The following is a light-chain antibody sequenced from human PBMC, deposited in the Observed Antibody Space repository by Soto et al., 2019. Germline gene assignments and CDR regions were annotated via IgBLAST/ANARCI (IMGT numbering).Light chain of an antibody. V-gene: IGLV2-18*02. CDR2: EVS. CDR3: SSYTSSSTLLV. CDR1: SSDVGSYNR. Sequence: QSALTQPPSVSGSPGQSVTISCTGTSSDVGSYNRVSWYQQPPGTAPKLMIYEVSNRPSGVPDRFSGSKSGNTASLTISGLQAEDEADYSCSSYTSSSTLLVFGGGTKLPVL. J-gene: IGLJ2*01.